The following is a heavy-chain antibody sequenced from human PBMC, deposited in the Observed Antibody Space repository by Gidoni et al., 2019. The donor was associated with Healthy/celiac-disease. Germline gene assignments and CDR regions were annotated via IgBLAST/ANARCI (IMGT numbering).Heavy chain of an antibody. CDR1: GYTFTRYY. J-gene: IGHJ4*02. V-gene: IGHV1-46*01. D-gene: IGHD3-22*01. CDR3: ALDYDGSGYYYPADY. Sequence: QVQVVQSGAEVKKPGASVKVSCKASGYTFTRYYIHWVRQAPGQGLEWMGIINPGGSSTSYAQRFQDRVTMTRDTSTSTVYMELSSLRSEDTAVYYCALDYDGSGYYYPADYWGQGTLVTVSS. CDR2: INPGGSST.